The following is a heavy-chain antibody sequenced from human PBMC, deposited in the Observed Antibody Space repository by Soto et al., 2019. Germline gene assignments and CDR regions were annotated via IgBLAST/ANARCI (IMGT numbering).Heavy chain of an antibody. Sequence: VQLVQSGAEVKKSGESLKISCKGSGYSFISHWIGWVRQMPGKGLEWMGIIYPGDSDIRYSPSFQGQVTISDDKSINTAYLQWSSLKASDTAMYYCARLRADCSGGNCYSYYFDYWGQGTLVTVSS. J-gene: IGHJ4*02. D-gene: IGHD2-15*01. CDR3: ARLRADCSGGNCYSYYFDY. V-gene: IGHV5-51*01. CDR1: GYSFISHW. CDR2: IYPGDSDI.